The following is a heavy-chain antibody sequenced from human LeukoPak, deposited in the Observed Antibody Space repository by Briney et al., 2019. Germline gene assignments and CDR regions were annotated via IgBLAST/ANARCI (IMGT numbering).Heavy chain of an antibody. J-gene: IGHJ5*02. CDR3: ARYCSDGGCPSNWFDP. CDR2: TSAYNGNT. Sequence: ASVKDSCKASGYTFTNYGISWVRQAPGQGLEWMGWTSAYNGNTNYAQKFQGRVTMTTDTSTSTAYMELRSLRSDDTAVYYCARYCSDGGCPSNWFDPWGQGTLVTASS. CDR1: GYTFTNYG. V-gene: IGHV1-18*01. D-gene: IGHD2-15*01.